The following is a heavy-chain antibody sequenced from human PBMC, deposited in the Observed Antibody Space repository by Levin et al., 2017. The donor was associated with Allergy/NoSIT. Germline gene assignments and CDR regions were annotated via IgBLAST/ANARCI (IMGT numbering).Heavy chain of an antibody. CDR1: GGSINSYY. V-gene: IGHV4-59*01. CDR3: ARDDRGDYGLDV. D-gene: IGHD3-22*01. CDR2: IFYTGSA. J-gene: IGHJ6*02. Sequence: SETLSLTCTVSGGSINSYYWSWIRQPPGRGLEYMGNIFYTGSAYYNPSLEGRVTISLDTSKNQFSLNLNSVTAADTAVYYCARDDRGDYGLDVWGQGTTVIVSS.